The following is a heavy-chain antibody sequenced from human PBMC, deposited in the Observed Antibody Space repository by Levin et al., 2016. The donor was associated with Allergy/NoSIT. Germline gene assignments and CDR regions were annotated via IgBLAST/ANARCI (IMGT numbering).Heavy chain of an antibody. V-gene: IGHV1-3*01. J-gene: IGHJ4*02. Sequence: ASVKVSCKASGYTFTTYAIHWVRQAPGQRLEWMGRINAGNGSTKSSQKFQDRVTITRDTSATTAYMELSSLRSEDTAVYYCARDSRFRYCSSTTCRSEYYFDYWGQGTLVTVSS. CDR1: GYTFTTYA. D-gene: IGHD2-2*01. CDR2: INAGNGST. CDR3: ARDSRFRYCSSTTCRSEYYFDY.